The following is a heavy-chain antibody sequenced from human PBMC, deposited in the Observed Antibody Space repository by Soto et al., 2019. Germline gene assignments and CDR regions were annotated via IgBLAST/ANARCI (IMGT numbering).Heavy chain of an antibody. Sequence: PSETLSLTCTVSGGSISSGDYYWSWIRQPPGKGLEWIGYIYYSGSTYYNPSLKSRVTISVDTSKNQFPLKLSSVTAADTAVYYCARDVLRFLEWNRYYYYGMDVWGQGTTVTVSS. V-gene: IGHV4-30-4*01. CDR2: IYYSGST. CDR1: GGSISSGDYY. J-gene: IGHJ6*02. CDR3: ARDVLRFLEWNRYYYYGMDV. D-gene: IGHD3-3*01.